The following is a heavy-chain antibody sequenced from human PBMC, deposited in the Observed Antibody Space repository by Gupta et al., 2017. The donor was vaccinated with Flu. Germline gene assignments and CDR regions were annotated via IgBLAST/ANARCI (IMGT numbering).Heavy chain of an antibody. J-gene: IGHJ4*02. Sequence: EVQLVESGGGIVKPGGSLRLSCVTSQITFSNAWMTWVRQAPGKGLDWVGHIKSKSDGGTTDYAAPVKGRFIISRDDSKNTVFLQMNSLKTEDTAVYYCTTPFGLWNDEDYWGQGTLVTVSS. CDR2: IKSKSDGGTT. V-gene: IGHV3-15*01. CDR3: TTPFGLWNDEDY. D-gene: IGHD1-1*01. CDR1: QITFSNAW.